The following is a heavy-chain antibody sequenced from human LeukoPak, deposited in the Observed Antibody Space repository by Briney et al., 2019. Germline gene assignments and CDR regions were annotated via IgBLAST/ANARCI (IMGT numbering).Heavy chain of an antibody. J-gene: IGHJ4*02. D-gene: IGHD4-17*01. CDR3: ARDTTGLGNYFAS. CDR2: IYYSGNT. CDR1: GDSISSYY. Sequence: SETLSLTCTVSGDSISSYYWSWIRQPPGKGLEWIGYIYYSGNTNYNPSLKSRVTISVDTSKNQFSLRLSSVTAADTAVYYCARDTTGLGNYFASWGQGTLVTVSS. V-gene: IGHV4-59*01.